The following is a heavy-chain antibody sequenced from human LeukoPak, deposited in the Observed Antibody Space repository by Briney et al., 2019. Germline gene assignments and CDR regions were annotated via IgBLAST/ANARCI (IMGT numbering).Heavy chain of an antibody. J-gene: IGHJ4*02. V-gene: IGHV3-11*01. D-gene: IGHD6-19*01. Sequence: PGGSLRLSCAASGFTFSDYYMSWIRQAPGKGLERLSHISNSGSNIYYADSVKGRFTISRDNAKNSLYLQMNSLRAEDTAVYYCARFGSGWYYLDYWGQGTLVTVSS. CDR1: GFTFSDYY. CDR3: ARFGSGWYYLDY. CDR2: ISNSGSNI.